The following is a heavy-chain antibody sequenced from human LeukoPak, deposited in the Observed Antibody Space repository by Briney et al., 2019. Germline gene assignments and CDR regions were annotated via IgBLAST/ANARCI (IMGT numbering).Heavy chain of an antibody. J-gene: IGHJ4*02. CDR1: GYTFTGYY. Sequence: ASVKVSCKASGYTFTGYYMHWVRQAPGQGLEWMGWINPNSGGTNYAQKFQGRVTMTRDTSISTAYMELSRLRSDDTAVYYCARDLMSSGWYAGSYFDYWGQGTLVTVSS. CDR2: INPNSGGT. V-gene: IGHV1-2*02. CDR3: ARDLMSSGWYAGSYFDY. D-gene: IGHD6-19*01.